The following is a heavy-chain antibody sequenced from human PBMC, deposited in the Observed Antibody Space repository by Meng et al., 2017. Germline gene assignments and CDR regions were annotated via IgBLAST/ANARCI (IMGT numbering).Heavy chain of an antibody. Sequence: VRLVDCGGGVGKPGEVLRLSCAAVVFTFSIAWMTWVRQAPGKGLEWIGRMKSNVDGGTVDYAAAVKGRFFISRDDSENTFYLQMNSLKTEDTAVYYCSGHVDYWGHGTLVTVSS. CDR2: MKSNVDGGTV. J-gene: IGHJ4*01. V-gene: IGHV3-15*01. CDR3: SGHVDY. CDR1: VFTFSIAW.